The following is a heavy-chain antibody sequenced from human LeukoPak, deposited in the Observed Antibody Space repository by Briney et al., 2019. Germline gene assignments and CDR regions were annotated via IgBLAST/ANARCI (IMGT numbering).Heavy chain of an antibody. Sequence: SETLSLTCAVYGGSFSGYYWSWIRQPPGKGLNWIGEINHSGSTNYNPSLKSRVTISVDTSKNQFSLKLSSVTAADTAVYYCARGRITFGGVIAIRRGFDPWGQGTLVTVSS. J-gene: IGHJ5*02. D-gene: IGHD3-16*02. V-gene: IGHV4-34*01. CDR1: GGSFSGYY. CDR2: INHSGST. CDR3: ARGRITFGGVIAIRRGFDP.